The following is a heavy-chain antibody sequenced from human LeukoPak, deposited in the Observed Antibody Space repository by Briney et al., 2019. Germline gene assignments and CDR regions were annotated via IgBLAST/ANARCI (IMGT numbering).Heavy chain of an antibody. CDR3: ARDRSGSGVVGAFDM. D-gene: IGHD1-26*01. Sequence: PGGSLRLSCAASGLTFSNYAMTWVRQAPGQGLEWVSSSSGSGGHTYYTDSVKGRFTVSRDNSSKTLYLQMNRLRAEGTAEYYCARDRSGSGVVGAFDMGGQGSMHSVPS. V-gene: IGHV3-23*01. J-gene: IGHJ3*02. CDR1: GLTFSNYA. CDR2: SSGSGGHT.